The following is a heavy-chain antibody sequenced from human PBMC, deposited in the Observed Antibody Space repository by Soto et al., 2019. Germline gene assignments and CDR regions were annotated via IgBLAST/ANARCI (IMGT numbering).Heavy chain of an antibody. J-gene: IGHJ4*02. CDR3: ATMGTPATGLYFFDY. CDR1: GCSISSGNYY. V-gene: IGHV4-30-4*01. Sequence: SETLSLTCTFSGCSISSGNYYWSWIRQPPGKGLEWIGFISYSGSTYYSTSLKSRVTISVDTSKSQFSLNLSFVTAADTAVYYCATMGTPATGLYFFDYWGQGSLVTVSS. CDR2: ISYSGST. D-gene: IGHD2-15*01.